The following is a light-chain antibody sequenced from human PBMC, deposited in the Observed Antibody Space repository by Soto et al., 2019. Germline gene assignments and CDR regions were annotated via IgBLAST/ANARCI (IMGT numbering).Light chain of an antibody. CDR3: QQADSFPIT. V-gene: IGKV1-12*01. Sequence: DIQMTQSPSSVSASVGDRVTISCRASEDINSRLAWYQQKPGNAPKLLIYAAFILQSGVPSRFSAYGSGTDFTLSISSLQPEDFPTYYCQQADSFPITLGQRTRLEIK. CDR2: AAF. J-gene: IGKJ5*01. CDR1: EDINSR.